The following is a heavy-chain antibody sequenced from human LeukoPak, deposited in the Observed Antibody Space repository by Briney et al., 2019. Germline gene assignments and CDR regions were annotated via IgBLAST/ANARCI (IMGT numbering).Heavy chain of an antibody. CDR1: GYIFTGYY. V-gene: IGHV1-2*02. Sequence: ASVKVSCKASGYIFTGYYIHWVRQAPGQRLEWMGWINPNSGGTNYAQMFQDRVTMTRDTSISTAYMELSRLRSDDTAVYYCARHKSGSDYWGQGTLVTVSS. CDR3: ARHKSGSDY. J-gene: IGHJ4*02. CDR2: INPNSGGT. D-gene: IGHD6-25*01.